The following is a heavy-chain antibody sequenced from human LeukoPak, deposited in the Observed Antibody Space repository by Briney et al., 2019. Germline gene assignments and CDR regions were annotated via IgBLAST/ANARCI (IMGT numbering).Heavy chain of an antibody. D-gene: IGHD3-3*01. CDR2: ITGDCNYI. V-gene: IGHV3-21*01. Sequence: GGSLRLSCAASGXTFNDYTMTWVRQAPGKGLEWVSSITGDCNYIFYADSVKGRFTISRDNAQNSLFLELNSLRGEDTAVYYCARERNFYYFDYWGQGALVTVSS. J-gene: IGHJ4*02. CDR3: ARERNFYYFDY. CDR1: GXTFNDYT.